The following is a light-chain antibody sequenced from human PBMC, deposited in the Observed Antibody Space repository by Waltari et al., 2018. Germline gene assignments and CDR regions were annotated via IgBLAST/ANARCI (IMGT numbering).Light chain of an antibody. J-gene: IGKJ2*01. V-gene: IGKV1-33*01. CDR2: DAS. CDR3: QQYDNLPKYT. CDR1: QDISNY. Sequence: DIQMTQSPSSLSASVLSRVTITCQASQDISNYLNWYQQQPGKAPKLLIYDASNLETGVPSRFSGSGSGTDFTFTISSLQPEDIATYYCQQYDNLPKYTFGQGTKLEIK.